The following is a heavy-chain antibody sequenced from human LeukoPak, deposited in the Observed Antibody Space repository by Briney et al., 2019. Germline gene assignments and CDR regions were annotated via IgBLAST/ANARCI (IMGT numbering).Heavy chain of an antibody. D-gene: IGHD3-3*01. CDR1: GGTLSSYA. CDR2: IISILGIA. CDR3: ARGYDFWSGYYPIDY. V-gene: IGHV1-69*04. J-gene: IGHJ4*02. Sequence: SVKVSCKASGGTLSSYAISWVRQAPGQGLEWMGRIISILGIANYAQKFQGRVTITADKSTSTAYMELSSLRAEDTAVYYCARGYDFWSGYYPIDYWGQGTLVTVSS.